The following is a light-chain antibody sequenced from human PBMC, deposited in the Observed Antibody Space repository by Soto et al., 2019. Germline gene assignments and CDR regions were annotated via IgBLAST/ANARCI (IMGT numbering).Light chain of an antibody. Sequence: EIVMTQSPATLSVSPGERATLSCRASQSVNSNLAWYQKRPGQPPRLIIYDAFTRATGTPGRFSGSGYGTEFTLTIDILQSEDFALYYCLQYNKWPPFTFGPGPKVDIK. J-gene: IGKJ3*01. CDR2: DAF. CDR3: LQYNKWPPFT. V-gene: IGKV3-15*01. CDR1: QSVNSN.